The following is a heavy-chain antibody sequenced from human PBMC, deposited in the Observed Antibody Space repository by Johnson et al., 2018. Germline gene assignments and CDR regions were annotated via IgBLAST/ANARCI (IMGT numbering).Heavy chain of an antibody. V-gene: IGHV3-30*18. CDR3: AKDESSAPDHYYYYYYMDV. J-gene: IGHJ6*03. Sequence: QVQLVESGGGVVQPGRSLRLSCAASGFTFSSYGMHWVRQAPGKGLEWVAVISYDGSNKYYADSVKGRFTISRDNSKNTLYLQMNSLRAEDTAVYYCAKDESSAPDHYYYYYYMDVWGKGTTVTVSS. D-gene: IGHD6-19*01. CDR1: GFTFSSYG. CDR2: ISYDGSNK.